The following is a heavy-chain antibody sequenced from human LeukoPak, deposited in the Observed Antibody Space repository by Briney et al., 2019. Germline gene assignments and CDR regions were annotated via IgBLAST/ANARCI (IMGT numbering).Heavy chain of an antibody. D-gene: IGHD4-11*01. CDR3: ARDDNYGIFVNVDY. V-gene: IGHV1-18*01. CDR1: GYSFILYG. Sequence: GASVKVSCKTSGYSFILYGISWVRQAPGQGPEWMGWISTSTGDTKYTQKFQGRVTLTTDTSTSTAYMELSSLRSDDPAVYYCARDDNYGIFVNVDYWGQGTLVTVSS. J-gene: IGHJ4*02. CDR2: ISTSTGDT.